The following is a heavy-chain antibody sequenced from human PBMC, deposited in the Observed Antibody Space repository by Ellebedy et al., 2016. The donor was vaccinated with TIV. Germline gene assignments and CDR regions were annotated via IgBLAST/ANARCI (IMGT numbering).Heavy chain of an antibody. D-gene: IGHD2-15*01. V-gene: IGHV3-21*01. CDR3: ARSCSGGSCSEFDY. CDR2: ISSSSSYI. CDR1: GFTFSSYS. Sequence: GESLKISCAASGFTFSSYSMNWVRQAPGKGLEWVSSISSSSSYIYYADSVKGRFTISRDNAKNSLYLQMNSLRAEDTAVYYCARSCSGGSCSEFDYWGQGTLVTVSS. J-gene: IGHJ4*02.